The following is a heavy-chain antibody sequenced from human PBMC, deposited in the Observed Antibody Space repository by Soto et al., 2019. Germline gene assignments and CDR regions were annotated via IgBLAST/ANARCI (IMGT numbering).Heavy chain of an antibody. V-gene: IGHV3-23*01. D-gene: IGHD3-3*01. Sequence: EVQLMESGGALVQPGGSLRLSCIASGFTFSTFAMNWVRQAPGKGREWVSTVSGGGDSTYYADSVKGRFTISRDNSKNTLYLQMHSLRAEDTAVYYCAKDSTYYNFWSAFSYWGQGTLVTVSS. CDR1: GFTFSTFA. CDR3: AKDSTYYNFWSAFSY. J-gene: IGHJ4*02. CDR2: VSGGGDST.